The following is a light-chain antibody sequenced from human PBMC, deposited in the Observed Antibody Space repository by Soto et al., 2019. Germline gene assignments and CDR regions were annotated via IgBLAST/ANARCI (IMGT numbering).Light chain of an antibody. Sequence: QSALTQPRSVSGSPGQSVTISCTGTSSVVGGYNYVSWYQQHPGKAPKLMIYEVSNRPSGVSNRFSGSKSGNTASLTISGLQAEDEADYYCSSYTSSSTYVFGTGTKVTVL. CDR2: EVS. V-gene: IGLV2-14*01. CDR1: SSVVGGYNY. J-gene: IGLJ1*01. CDR3: SSYTSSSTYV.